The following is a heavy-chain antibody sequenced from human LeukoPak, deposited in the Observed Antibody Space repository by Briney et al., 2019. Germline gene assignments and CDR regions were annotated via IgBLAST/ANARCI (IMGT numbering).Heavy chain of an antibody. J-gene: IGHJ3*02. CDR3: ARDHIAVAGNAAFDI. D-gene: IGHD6-19*01. CDR2: ISAYNGST. Sequence: GASVKVSCKASGYTFTSYGISWVRQAPGQGPEWMGWISAYNGSTNYAQKLQGRVTMTTDTSTSTAYMELRSLRSDDTAVYYCARDHIAVAGNAAFDIWGQGTMVTVSS. CDR1: GYTFTSYG. V-gene: IGHV1-18*01.